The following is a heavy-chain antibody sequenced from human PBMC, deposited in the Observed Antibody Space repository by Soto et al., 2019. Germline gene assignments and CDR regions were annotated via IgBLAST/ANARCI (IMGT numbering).Heavy chain of an antibody. V-gene: IGHV1-18*01. D-gene: IGHD3-9*01. CDR2: ISAYNGNT. CDR1: GYTFTSYG. CDR3: ARDPQGYDILTGYYMTGDYYYYYMDV. J-gene: IGHJ6*03. Sequence: ASVKVSCKASGYTFTSYGISWVRQAPGQGLEWMGWISAYNGNTNYAQKLQGRVTMTTDTSTSTAYMELRSLRSDDTAVYYCARDPQGYDILTGYYMTGDYYYYYMDVWGKGTTVTVSS.